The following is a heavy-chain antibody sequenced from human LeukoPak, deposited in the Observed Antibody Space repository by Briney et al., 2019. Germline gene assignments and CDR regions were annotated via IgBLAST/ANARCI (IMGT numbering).Heavy chain of an antibody. V-gene: IGHV1-69*13. CDR3: ARSQYSYGYGSGTLFDY. D-gene: IGHD5-18*01. Sequence: ASVKVSCKASGGTFSSYAISWVRQAPGQGLEWMGGIIPIFGTANYAQKFQGRVTITADESTSTAYVELSSLRSEDTAVYYCARSQYSYGYGSGTLFDYWGQGTLVTVSS. CDR2: IIPIFGTA. CDR1: GGTFSSYA. J-gene: IGHJ4*02.